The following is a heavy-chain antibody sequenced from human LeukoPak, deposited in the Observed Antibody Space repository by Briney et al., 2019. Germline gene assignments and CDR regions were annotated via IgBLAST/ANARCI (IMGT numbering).Heavy chain of an antibody. CDR1: GGSTSSGSYY. V-gene: IGHV4-61*02. Sequence: SETLSLTCTVSGGSTSSGSYYWSWIRQPAGKGLEWIGRFYTSGSTNYNPSLKSRVTISVDTSKNQVSLKLSSVTAADTAVYYCARSYYCYIDVWGKGTTVTVSS. CDR3: ARSYYCYIDV. CDR2: FYTSGST. J-gene: IGHJ6*03.